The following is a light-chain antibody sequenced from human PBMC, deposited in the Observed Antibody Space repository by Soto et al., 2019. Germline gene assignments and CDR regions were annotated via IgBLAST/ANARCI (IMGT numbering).Light chain of an antibody. J-gene: IGKJ4*01. CDR3: QQRKKWPPLS. V-gene: IGKV3-11*01. CDR2: DAY. Sequence: EIVLTQSPATLSLSPGERAALSCRASETVDSFLAWYQQKPGQAPRLLLYDAYKRATGIPARFSGSGSGTAFTLTISSLEPEDFAVYYGQQRKKWPPLSFGGGTRVEIK. CDR1: ETVDSF.